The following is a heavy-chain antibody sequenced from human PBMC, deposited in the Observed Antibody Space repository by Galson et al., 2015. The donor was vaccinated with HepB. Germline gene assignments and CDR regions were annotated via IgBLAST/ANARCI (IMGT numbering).Heavy chain of an antibody. CDR1: GYTFNKYG. V-gene: IGHV1-18*01. Sequence: SVKVSCKASGYTFNKYGISWVRQAPGQGLEWMGMISTKSGNTKHAQKFQGRVTMTKETSTNTAYMELRSLRSADTAVYYCARDLDWALYYWSQGTLVSGAS. J-gene: IGHJ4*02. CDR3: ARDLDWALYY. D-gene: IGHD3-9*01. CDR2: ISTKSGNT.